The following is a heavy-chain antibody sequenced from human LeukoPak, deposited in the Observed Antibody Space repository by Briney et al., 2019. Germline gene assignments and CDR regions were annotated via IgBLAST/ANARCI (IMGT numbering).Heavy chain of an antibody. J-gene: IGHJ4*02. CDR3: AKYSRPPSIDY. D-gene: IGHD6-13*01. CDR1: GFTFNTYA. V-gene: IGHV3-23*01. Sequence: GGSLRLSCAASGFTFNTYAMSWVRQAPGKGLEWVSAISGSGGTTYYADSVKGRFTISRDNSKNTLYLQMDSLRAEDTAVYYCAKYSRPPSIDYWGQGTLVTVSS. CDR2: ISGSGGTT.